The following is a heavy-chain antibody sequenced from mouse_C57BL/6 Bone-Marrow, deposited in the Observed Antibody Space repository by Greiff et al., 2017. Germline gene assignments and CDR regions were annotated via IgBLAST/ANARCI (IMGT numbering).Heavy chain of an antibody. Sequence: DVKLVASGGGLVQSGRSLSLSCATSGFTFSDFYMEWVRQAPGKGLEWIAASRNKANDYTTEYSASVKGRFIVSRDTSQSILYLQMNALRAEDTAIYYCARDGESGWYFDVWGTGTTVTVSS. CDR3: ARDGESGWYFDV. CDR2: SRNKANDYTT. CDR1: GFTFSDFY. V-gene: IGHV7-1*01. D-gene: IGHD3-1*01. J-gene: IGHJ1*03.